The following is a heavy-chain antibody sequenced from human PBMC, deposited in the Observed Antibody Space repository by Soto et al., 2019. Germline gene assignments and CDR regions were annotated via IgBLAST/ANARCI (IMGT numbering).Heavy chain of an antibody. Sequence: PSETLSLTCTVSDASINSGGYYWSWIRQHPGKGPEWIGFIYYSGTTYYNPSLKSRVTTSVDTSKNQFSLRLSSVTAADTAVYYCARGLIVMLAGIEELINSHFDSWGQGTLVTVS. J-gene: IGHJ4*02. CDR1: DASINSGGYY. CDR2: IYYSGTT. V-gene: IGHV4-31*03. CDR3: ARGLIVMLAGIEELINSHFDS. D-gene: IGHD2-21*02.